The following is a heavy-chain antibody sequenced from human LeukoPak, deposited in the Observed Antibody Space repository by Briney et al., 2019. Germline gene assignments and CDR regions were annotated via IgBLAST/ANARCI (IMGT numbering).Heavy chain of an antibody. CDR2: IIPIFGTA. D-gene: IGHD1-1*01. CDR3: ARGGYNWNDPTTLYYFDY. J-gene: IGHJ4*02. Sequence: GASVKVSCKASGYTFTGYYMHWVRQAPGQGLEWMGGIIPIFGTANYAQKFQGRVTITTDESTSTAYMELSSLRSEDTAVYYCARGGYNWNDPTTLYYFDYWGQGTLVTVSS. CDR1: GYTFTGYY. V-gene: IGHV1-69*05.